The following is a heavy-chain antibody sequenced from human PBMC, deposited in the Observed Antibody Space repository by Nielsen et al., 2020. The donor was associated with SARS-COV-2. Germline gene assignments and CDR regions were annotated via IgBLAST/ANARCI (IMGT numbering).Heavy chain of an antibody. D-gene: IGHD5-18*01. Sequence: ASVKVSCKASGYTFISYDINWVRQATGQGLAWMGWMNPNSGNAGYAQKFQGRVTMTRNTSISTAYMELSSLRSEDTSVYYCARGKLTATVFNYYYGMDVWGQGTTVTVSS. CDR3: ARGKLTATVFNYYYGMDV. CDR2: MNPNSGNA. CDR1: GYTFISYD. J-gene: IGHJ6*02. V-gene: IGHV1-8*01.